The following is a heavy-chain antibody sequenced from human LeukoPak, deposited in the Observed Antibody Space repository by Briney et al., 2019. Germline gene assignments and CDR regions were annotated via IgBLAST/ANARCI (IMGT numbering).Heavy chain of an antibody. V-gene: IGHV1-18*01. Sequence: ASVKVSCKASGYTFTSYGISWVRQAPGQGLEWMGWISAYNGNTNYAQKLQGRVTMTTDTSTSTAYMELRSLRSDDTAVYYCARDAGIAVAGTLDYYMDVWGKGTTVTVSS. CDR3: ARDAGIAVAGTLDYYMDV. CDR1: GYTFTSYG. D-gene: IGHD6-19*01. CDR2: ISAYNGNT. J-gene: IGHJ6*03.